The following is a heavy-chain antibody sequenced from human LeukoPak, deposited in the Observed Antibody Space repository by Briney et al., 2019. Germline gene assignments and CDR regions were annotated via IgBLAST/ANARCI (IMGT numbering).Heavy chain of an antibody. CDR2: IYYSGST. D-gene: IGHD4-23*01. J-gene: IGHJ2*01. CDR3: AREGGDYGGNSQFWYFDL. CDR1: GGSISSYY. V-gene: IGHV4-59*01. Sequence: SETLSLTCTVSGGSISSYYWSWIRQPPGKGLEWIGYIYYSGSTNYNPSLKSRVTISVDTSKNQFFLKLSSVTAADTAVYYCAREGGDYGGNSQFWYFDLWGRGTLVTVSS.